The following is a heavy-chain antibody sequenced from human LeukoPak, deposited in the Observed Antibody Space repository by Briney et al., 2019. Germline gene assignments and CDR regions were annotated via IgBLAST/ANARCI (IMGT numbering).Heavy chain of an antibody. CDR2: IWSDGINK. CDR3: ARSTYSSSSYYFDY. V-gene: IGHV3-33*01. CDR1: GFTFSNYG. J-gene: IGHJ4*02. Sequence: PGGSVRLSCAASGFTFSNYGIHWVRQARGKGLEWVAVIWSDGINKYYVDSVKGRFTISRDNSKNTLYLQMNRLRADDTAVYYCARSTYSSSSYYFDYWGQGSLVTVSS. D-gene: IGHD6-13*01.